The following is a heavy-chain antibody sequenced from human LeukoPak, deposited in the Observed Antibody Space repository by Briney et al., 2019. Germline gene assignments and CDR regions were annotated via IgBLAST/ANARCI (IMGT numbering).Heavy chain of an antibody. CDR3: AAAGASSSSFFPHY. J-gene: IGHJ4*02. CDR1: GGSISSSSYY. V-gene: IGHV4-39*01. D-gene: IGHD6-6*01. CDR2: IYYSGST. Sequence: SETLSLTCTVSGGSISSSSYYWGWIRQPPGKGLEWIGSIYYSGSTYYNPSLKSRVTISVDTSKNQFSLKLSSVTAADTAVYYCAAAGASSSSFFPHYWGQGTLVTVSS.